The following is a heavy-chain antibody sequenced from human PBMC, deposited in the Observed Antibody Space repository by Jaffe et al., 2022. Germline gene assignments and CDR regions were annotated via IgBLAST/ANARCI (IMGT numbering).Heavy chain of an antibody. V-gene: IGHV3-73*02. CDR2: IRSKSNSYAT. CDR3: VRQYCTSIGYYELDS. Sequence: EVQLVESGGGLVQPGGSLKLSCAASGFTFSGCGIHWVRQASGKGLEWIGHIRSKSNSYATSYAASVKGRFTISRDDSENTASLQMNSLTTEDTAVYYCVRQYCTSIGYYELDSWGQGTLVTVSS. J-gene: IGHJ4*02. D-gene: IGHD2-2*01. CDR1: GFTFSGCG.